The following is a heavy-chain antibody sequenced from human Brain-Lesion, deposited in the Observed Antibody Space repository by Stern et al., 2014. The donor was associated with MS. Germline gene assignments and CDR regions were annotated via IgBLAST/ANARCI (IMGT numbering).Heavy chain of an antibody. V-gene: IGHV4-39*01. CDR1: GGSVSSTSYA. Sequence: VQLEESGPGLVKPSETLSLTCTVAGGSVSSTSYAWAWIRQPPGKGLEWIGTIYYSGNTYYSPSLKSRLTISLDTSKNQFSLQRSSGTAADTAVYYCAGEEDIRYCSGGSCTGNWFDPWGQGTLVTVSS. J-gene: IGHJ5*02. CDR3: AGEEDIRYCSGGSCTGNWFDP. CDR2: IYYSGNT. D-gene: IGHD2-15*01.